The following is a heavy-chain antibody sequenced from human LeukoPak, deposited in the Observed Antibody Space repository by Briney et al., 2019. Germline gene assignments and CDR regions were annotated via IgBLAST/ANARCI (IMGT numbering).Heavy chain of an antibody. CDR2: INHSGST. V-gene: IGHV4-34*01. CDR1: GGSFSDYY. Sequence: SETLSLTCAIYGGSFSDYYWSWIRQPPGKGLEWIGEINHSGSTNYNPSLTSRVTMSVDTSKNQFSLKLSSVTAADTAVYYCARSIHPRGDLSYPFDYWGQGTLVTVSS. CDR3: ARSIHPRGDLSYPFDY. D-gene: IGHD4-17*01. J-gene: IGHJ4*02.